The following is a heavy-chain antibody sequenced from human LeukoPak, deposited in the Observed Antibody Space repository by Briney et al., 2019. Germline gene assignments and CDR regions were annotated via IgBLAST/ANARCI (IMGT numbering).Heavy chain of an antibody. CDR2: ISYDGSNK. V-gene: IGHV3-30*18. J-gene: IGHJ4*02. Sequence: GGSLRLSCAASGFTFSSYGMHWVRQAPGKGLEWVAVISYDGSNKYYADSVKGRFTISRDNSKNTLYLQMNSLRAEDTAVYYCAKDVGGWLQFEDFDYWGQGTLVTVSS. CDR3: AKDVGGWLQFEDFDY. CDR1: GFTFSSYG. D-gene: IGHD5-24*01.